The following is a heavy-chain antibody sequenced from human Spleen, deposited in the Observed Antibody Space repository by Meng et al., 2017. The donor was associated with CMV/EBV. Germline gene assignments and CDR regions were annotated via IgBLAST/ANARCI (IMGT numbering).Heavy chain of an antibody. Sequence: ASGFAFSSYGMNWVRQTPGKGLEGVSSITSSSTYIYYANSVKGRFTISRDNAKNSVYLQMNSLRVEDTALYYCARVSYSDYESPGDWGQGTLVTVSS. CDR2: ITSSSTYI. D-gene: IGHD5-12*01. CDR1: GFAFSSYG. CDR3: ARVSYSDYESPGD. J-gene: IGHJ4*02. V-gene: IGHV3-21*01.